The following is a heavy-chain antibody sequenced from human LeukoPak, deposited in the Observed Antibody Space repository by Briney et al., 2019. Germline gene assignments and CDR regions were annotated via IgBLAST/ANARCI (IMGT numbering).Heavy chain of an antibody. CDR2: ISGSGGST. CDR1: GFTFSGYA. J-gene: IGHJ4*02. V-gene: IGHV3-23*01. D-gene: IGHD2-2*02. Sequence: GGSLRLSCAASGFTFSGYAMSWVRQAPGKGLEWVSAISGSGGSTYYADSVKGRFTISRDNSKNTLYLQMNSLRAEDTAVYYCAKSRAYPYYFDYWGQGTLVTVSS. CDR3: AKSRAYPYYFDY.